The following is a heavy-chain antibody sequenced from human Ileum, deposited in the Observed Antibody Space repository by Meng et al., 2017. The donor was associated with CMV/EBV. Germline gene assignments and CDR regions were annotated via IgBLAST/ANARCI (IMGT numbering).Heavy chain of an antibody. CDR2: IDPSGGVT. CDR1: GYTFTTYF. V-gene: IGHV1-46*01. CDR3: ARANLASRLRFDY. D-gene: IGHD6-6*01. Sequence: QVQSVRSGAEVKKPGASVKISCKASGYTFTTYFMHYVRQAPAQGLEWIGIIDPSGGVTNFAQKFQGRVTMTRDTSTSTVYMELSSLRSEDTAVYYCARANLASRLRFDYWGQGTLVTVSS. J-gene: IGHJ4*02.